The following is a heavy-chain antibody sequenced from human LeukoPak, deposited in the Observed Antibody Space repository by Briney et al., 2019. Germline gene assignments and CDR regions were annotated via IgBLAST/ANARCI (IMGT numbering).Heavy chain of an antibody. D-gene: IGHD1-26*01. CDR3: VRSRIWEVLSSFDL. CDR1: GFTFRSYA. CDR2: MSFDESSK. V-gene: IGHV3-30*04. Sequence: GGSLRLSCAASGFTFRSYAMHWVRQAPGKGLEWVALMSFDESSKDYADSVKGRFTISRDNSNDTLFLQMSSLGADDTAVYYCVRSRIWEVLSSFDLWGQGALVIVSS. J-gene: IGHJ4*02.